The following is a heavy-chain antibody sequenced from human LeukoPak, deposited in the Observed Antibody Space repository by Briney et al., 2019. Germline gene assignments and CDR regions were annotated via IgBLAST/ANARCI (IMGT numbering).Heavy chain of an antibody. V-gene: IGHV3-48*03. J-gene: IGHJ4*02. D-gene: IGHD3-22*01. CDR2: ISNSGSTI. CDR1: GFTFSTYE. CDR3: ARDNYDSSGPYYFDY. Sequence: PGGSLRLSCAASGFTFSTYEMTWVRQSPGKGLEWVSYISNSGSTIYYADSVKGRFTISRDNARNSLYLQMNSLRAEDTAVYYCARDNYDSSGPYYFDYWGQGTLVTVSS.